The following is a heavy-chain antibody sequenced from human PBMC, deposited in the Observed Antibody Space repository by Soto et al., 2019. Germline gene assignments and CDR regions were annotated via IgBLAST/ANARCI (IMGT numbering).Heavy chain of an antibody. J-gene: IGHJ6*02. V-gene: IGHV3-11*06. CDR3: VRDGGVVITADIGGGYGMDV. Sequence: LTLSCAVPGFSFSNYYMSWIRQAPGKGLEWVAYISGSGTYTNYADSVKGRFTISRDNAKNSLYLQMNSLRDEDTAVYYCVRDGGVVITADIGGGYGMDVWGQGTTVTVSS. D-gene: IGHD2-2*01. CDR2: ISGSGTYT. CDR1: GFSFSNYY.